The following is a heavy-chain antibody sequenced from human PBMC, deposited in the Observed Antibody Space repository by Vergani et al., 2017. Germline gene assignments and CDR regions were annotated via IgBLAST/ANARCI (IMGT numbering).Heavy chain of an antibody. CDR1: GGSISPYY. D-gene: IGHD5-12*01. CDR3: ARRWRYELYYYYYGMDV. Sequence: QVQLQESGPGLVKPSETLSLTCIVSGGSISPYYWSWIRQPAGKGLEWIGRIYTSESTNYNPSLKSRVTMSVDTSKNQFSLKLSSVTAADTAVYYCARRWRYELYYYYYGMDVWGQGTTVTVPS. CDR2: IYTSEST. V-gene: IGHV4-4*07. J-gene: IGHJ6*02.